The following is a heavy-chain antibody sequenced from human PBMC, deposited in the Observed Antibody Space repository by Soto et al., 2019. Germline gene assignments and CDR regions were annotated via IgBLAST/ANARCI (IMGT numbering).Heavy chain of an antibody. D-gene: IGHD6-19*01. Sequence: PAWSLTLSCAASGFTFSSYGMHLVRQAPGKGLEWVAVISYDGSNKYYADSVKGRFTISRDNSKTTLYLQMSSLKTEDKAVYYGRTQWLDWGQGTLVTVS. CDR1: GFTFSSYG. CDR2: ISYDGSNK. CDR3: RTQWLD. J-gene: IGHJ4*02. V-gene: IGHV3-33*01.